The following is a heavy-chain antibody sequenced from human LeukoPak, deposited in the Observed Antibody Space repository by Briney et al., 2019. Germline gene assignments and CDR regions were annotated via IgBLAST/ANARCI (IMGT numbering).Heavy chain of an antibody. D-gene: IGHD6-19*01. CDR1: GFNSEDHA. J-gene: IGHJ4*02. CDR3: AKDQSSVAGTSDY. V-gene: IGHV3-9*02. CDR2: IYWSSSGT. Sequence: GGSLRLSCVVSGFNSEDHAMHWVRQAPGKGLEWVSGIYWSSSGTGYADSVKGRFTVSRDSAKNSLYLQMNSLRPEDTAVHYCAKDQSSVAGTSDYWGQGTLVTVSS.